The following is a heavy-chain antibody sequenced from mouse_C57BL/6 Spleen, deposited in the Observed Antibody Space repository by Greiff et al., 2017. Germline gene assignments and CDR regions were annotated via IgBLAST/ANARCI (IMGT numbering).Heavy chain of an antibody. V-gene: IGHV1-72*01. D-gene: IGHD1-1*01. CDR2: IDPNSGGT. CDR3: ARQLDGSSYWYFDV. J-gene: IGHJ1*03. CDR1: GYTFTSYW. Sequence: QVQLKQPGAELVKPGASVKLSCKASGYTFTSYWMNWVKQRPGRGLEWIGRIDPNSGGTKYNEKFKSKATLTVDKPSSTAYMQLSSLTSEDSAVYYCARQLDGSSYWYFDVWGTGTTVTVSS.